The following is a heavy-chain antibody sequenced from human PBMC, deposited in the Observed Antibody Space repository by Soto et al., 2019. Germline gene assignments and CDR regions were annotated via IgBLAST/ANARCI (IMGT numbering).Heavy chain of an antibody. V-gene: IGHV3-48*02. J-gene: IGHJ6*02. Sequence: EVQLVESGGGLVQPGGSLRLSCAASGFTFSSYSMNWVRQAPGKGLEWVSYISSSSSTIYYADSVKGRFTISRDNAKNSLYLQINSLRDEDTAVYYCARASGVVVYWGQGTTVTVSS. CDR1: GFTFSSYS. CDR3: ARASGVVVY. D-gene: IGHD3-3*01. CDR2: ISSSSSTI.